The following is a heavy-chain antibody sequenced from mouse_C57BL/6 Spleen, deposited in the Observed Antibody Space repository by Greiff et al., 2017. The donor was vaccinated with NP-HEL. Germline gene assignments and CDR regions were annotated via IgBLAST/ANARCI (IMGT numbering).Heavy chain of an antibody. V-gene: IGHV1-22*01. Sequence: EVKLVESGPELVKPGASVKMSCKASGYTFTDYNMHWVKQSHGQSLEWIGYINPNNGGNSYNQKFKGKATLTVNKSSSTADMELRSLTSEDSAVYYCARYYDYDVDWFAYWGQGTLVTVSA. CDR2: INPNNGGN. CDR1: GYTFTDYN. D-gene: IGHD2-4*01. CDR3: ARYYDYDVDWFAY. J-gene: IGHJ3*01.